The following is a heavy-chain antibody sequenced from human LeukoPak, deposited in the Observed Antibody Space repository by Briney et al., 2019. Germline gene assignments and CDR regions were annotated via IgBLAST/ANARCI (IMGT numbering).Heavy chain of an antibody. V-gene: IGHV3-66*04. CDR1: GFTVSSNY. Sequence: PGGSPRLSCAASGFTVSSNYMIWVRQAPGKGLEWVSIIYSGGSTYYADSVKGRFTISRDNSKNTLYLQMNSLRAEDTAVYYCARLTNRAIDYWGQGTLVTVSS. D-gene: IGHD7-27*01. J-gene: IGHJ4*02. CDR2: IYSGGST. CDR3: ARLTNRAIDY.